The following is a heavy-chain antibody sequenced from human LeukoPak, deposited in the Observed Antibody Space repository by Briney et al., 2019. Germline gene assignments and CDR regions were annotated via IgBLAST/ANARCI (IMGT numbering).Heavy chain of an antibody. CDR3: ARGPNYGDRVDYFDY. CDR2: IKQGGNEK. CDR1: GFIFRNHW. J-gene: IGHJ4*02. Sequence: GGSLTLSCTASGFIFRNHWMSWVRQVPGRGLEWVAHIKQGGNEKHYVDSVDGRFTLSRDDFKNSLYLQMNSLRVDDSAVYYCARGPNYGDRVDYFDYWGQGTLVTVSS. V-gene: IGHV3-7*01. D-gene: IGHD4-17*01.